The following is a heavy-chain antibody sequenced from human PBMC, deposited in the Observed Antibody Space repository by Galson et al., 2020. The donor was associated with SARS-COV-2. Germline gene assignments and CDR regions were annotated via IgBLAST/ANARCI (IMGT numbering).Heavy chain of an antibody. J-gene: IGHJ6*02. Sequence: SETLSLTCTVSGGSISSGGSYWSWIRQHPGKGLEWIGYIYYSVSTYYNPSLKSRVTISVDPSKNQFSLKLSSVTAADTAVYYCARAFEAYGMDVWGQGTTVTVSS. CDR2: IYYSVST. CDR3: ARAFEAYGMDV. CDR1: GGSISSGGSY. V-gene: IGHV4-31*03.